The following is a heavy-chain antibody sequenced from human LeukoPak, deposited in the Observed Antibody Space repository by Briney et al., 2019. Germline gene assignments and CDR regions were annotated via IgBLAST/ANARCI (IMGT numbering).Heavy chain of an antibody. CDR1: GYTFTDYY. CDR2: VDPEDGET. J-gene: IGHJ5*02. CDR3: ATGPITGTKFDP. V-gene: IGHV1-69-2*01. Sequence: ATVKISCKASGYTFTDYYMHWVQQAPGKGLEWMGRVDPEDGETIYAEKFQGRVTITADTSTDTAYMELSSMRSEDTAVYYCATGPITGTKFDPWGQGTLVTVSS. D-gene: IGHD1-20*01.